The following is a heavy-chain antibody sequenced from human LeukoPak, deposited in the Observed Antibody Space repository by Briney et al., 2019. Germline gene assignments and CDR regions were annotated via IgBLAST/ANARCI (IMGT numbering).Heavy chain of an antibody. Sequence: PGGSLRLSCAASGFTFSSYSMNWVRQAPGKGLEWVSSISSSSSYIYYAASVKGRFTISRDNAKNSLYLQMNSLRAEDTAVYYCARAIAVAGSDYWGQGTLVTVSS. D-gene: IGHD6-19*01. J-gene: IGHJ4*02. V-gene: IGHV3-21*01. CDR1: GFTFSSYS. CDR3: ARAIAVAGSDY. CDR2: ISSSSSYI.